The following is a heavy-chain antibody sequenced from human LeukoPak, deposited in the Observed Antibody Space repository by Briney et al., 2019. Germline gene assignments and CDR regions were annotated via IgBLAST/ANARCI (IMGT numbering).Heavy chain of an antibody. Sequence: PGGSLRLSCSGSDFSLPNSVMSWVRQAPGKGLEWVSSVSVGGATTYYADSVKGRFTISRDNSKNTLYLQMNSLRAEDTAVYYCAKFPGAFYYYYMDVWGKGTTVTVSS. CDR1: DFSLPNSV. CDR2: VSVGGATT. V-gene: IGHV3-23*01. J-gene: IGHJ6*03. CDR3: AKFPGAFYYYYMDV.